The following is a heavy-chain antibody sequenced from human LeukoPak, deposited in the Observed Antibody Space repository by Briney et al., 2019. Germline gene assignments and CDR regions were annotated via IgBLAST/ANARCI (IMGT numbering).Heavy chain of an antibody. CDR1: GGSISSYY. J-gene: IGHJ5*02. CDR2: IYTSGST. Sequence: SETLSLTCTVSGGSISSYYWSWIRQPAGKGLEWIGRIYTSGSTNYNPSLKSRVTMSVDTSKNQFSPKLSSVTAADTAVYYCAREEGPYGYDSSGYLGHNWFDPWGQGTLVTVSS. V-gene: IGHV4-4*07. CDR3: AREEGPYGYDSSGYLGHNWFDP. D-gene: IGHD3-22*01.